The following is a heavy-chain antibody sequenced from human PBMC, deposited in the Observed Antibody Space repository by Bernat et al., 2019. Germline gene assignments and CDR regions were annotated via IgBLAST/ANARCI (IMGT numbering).Heavy chain of an antibody. CDR3: ARGSDSPSYKTFFDP. CDR2: VFYTGRT. CDR1: GDSISRSDYY. Sequence: QPQLQESGPGLVRPSETLSLTCTVSGDSISRSDYYLGWLRQPPGKGLEWIGNVFYTGRTYSKPSLESRLTMSVDRSKNEFSLRLTSVTVADTAVYYCARGSDSPSYKTFFDPWGQGILVTVSS. D-gene: IGHD3-22*01. J-gene: IGHJ5*02. V-gene: IGHV4-39*01.